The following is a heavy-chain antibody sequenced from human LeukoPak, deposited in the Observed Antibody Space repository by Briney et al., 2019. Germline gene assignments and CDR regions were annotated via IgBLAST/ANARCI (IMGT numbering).Heavy chain of an antibody. CDR1: GFTFVSYA. D-gene: IGHD3-22*01. Sequence: GGSLRPSCAASGFTFVSYAMSWVRQAPGKGLEWVSSFGTRSTSIYHAGSVKGRFAISRDNAKNSLYLQMNSLRAEDTALYYCAREVSEGFDFWGQGTLVTVSS. V-gene: IGHV3-21*01. J-gene: IGHJ4*02. CDR2: FGTRSTSI. CDR3: AREVSEGFDF.